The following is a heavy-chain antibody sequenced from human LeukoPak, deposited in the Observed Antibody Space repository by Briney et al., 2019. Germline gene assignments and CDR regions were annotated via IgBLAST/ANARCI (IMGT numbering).Heavy chain of an antibody. CDR3: AKDKIGLRFLEWSYLFDY. V-gene: IGHV3-23*01. J-gene: IGHJ4*02. CDR1: GFTFSSYA. Sequence: GGSLRLSCAASGFTFSSYAMSWVRQAPGRGLEWVSALSGSGGSTYYADSVKGRFTISRDNSKNTLYLQMNSLRAEDTAVYYCAKDKIGLRFLEWSYLFDYWGQGTLVTVSS. CDR2: LSGSGGST. D-gene: IGHD3-3*01.